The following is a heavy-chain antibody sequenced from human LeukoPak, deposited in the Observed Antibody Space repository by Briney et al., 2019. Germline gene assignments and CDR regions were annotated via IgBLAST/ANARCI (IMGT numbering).Heavy chain of an antibody. J-gene: IGHJ4*02. CDR3: ARIGYCSSASCRHALDY. CDR2: ISSSSSTI. D-gene: IGHD2-2*01. CDR1: GFTFSSYS. Sequence: GGSLRLSCAASGFTFSSYSMNWVRQAPGKGLEWVSYISSSSSTIYYADSVKGRFTISRDNAKNSLYPQVNSLRAEDTAVYYCARIGYCSSASCRHALDYWGQGTLVTVSS. V-gene: IGHV3-48*01.